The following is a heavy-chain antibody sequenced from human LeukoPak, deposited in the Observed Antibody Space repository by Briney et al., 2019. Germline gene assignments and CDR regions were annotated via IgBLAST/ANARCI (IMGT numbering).Heavy chain of an antibody. CDR2: FDPEDGET. D-gene: IGHD6-13*01. CDR3: ATGLDSSSWSRFDP. V-gene: IGHV1-24*01. CDR1: GYTLTELS. J-gene: IGHJ5*02. Sequence: ASVKVSCKVSGYTLTELSMHWVRQAPGKGLEWMGGFDPEDGETIYAQKFQGRVTMTEDTSTDTAYMELNSLRSEDTAVYYCATGLDSSSWSRFDPWGQGTLVTVSS.